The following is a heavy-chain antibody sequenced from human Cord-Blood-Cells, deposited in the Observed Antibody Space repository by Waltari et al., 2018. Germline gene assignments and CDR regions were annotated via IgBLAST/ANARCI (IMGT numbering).Heavy chain of an antibody. J-gene: IGHJ4*02. Sequence: QLQLQESCPGLVKPSEPLSLTCTVSGGSISSSSYYWGWIRQPPGKGLEWIGSIYYSGSTYYSPARMSRVTVSVYTSKNQFSRNLSSVTAADTAVYYCARPNHSSSWYGGGYYFDYWGQGTLVTVSS. CDR2: IYYSGST. D-gene: IGHD6-13*01. CDR1: GGSISSSSYY. CDR3: ARPNHSSSWYGGGYYFDY. V-gene: IGHV4-39*01.